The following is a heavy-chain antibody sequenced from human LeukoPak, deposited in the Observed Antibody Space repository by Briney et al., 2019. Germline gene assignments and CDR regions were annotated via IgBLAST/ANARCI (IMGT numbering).Heavy chain of an antibody. Sequence: SVKVSCKASGGTFSSYAISWVRQAPGQGLEWMGGIIPIFGTANYAQKFQGRVTITADESTSTAYMELSSLRSEDTAVYYCARAAEYCSSTSCDNWFDPWGQGTLVTVSS. V-gene: IGHV1-69*13. D-gene: IGHD2-2*01. CDR2: IIPIFGTA. CDR1: GGTFSSYA. J-gene: IGHJ5*02. CDR3: ARAAEYCSSTSCDNWFDP.